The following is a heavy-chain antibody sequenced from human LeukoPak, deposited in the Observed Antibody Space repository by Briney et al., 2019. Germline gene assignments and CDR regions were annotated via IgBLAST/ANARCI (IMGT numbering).Heavy chain of an antibody. CDR1: GFTFSNSW. J-gene: IGHJ3*01. Sequence: GGSLRLSCAVSGFTFSNSWMNWVRQAPGKGLEWEADIKQDGSEKYYVDSVKGRFTISRDNAKNSLYLQMNSLRAEDTAVYYCARGDYFDRAFDVWGQGTTVTVSS. CDR3: ARGDYFDRAFDV. V-gene: IGHV3-7*03. D-gene: IGHD3-22*01. CDR2: IKQDGSEK.